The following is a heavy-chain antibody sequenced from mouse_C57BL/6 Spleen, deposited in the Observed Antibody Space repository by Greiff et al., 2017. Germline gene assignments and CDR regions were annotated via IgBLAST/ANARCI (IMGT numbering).Heavy chain of an antibody. Sequence: VQLKESGPELVKPGASVKMSCKASGYTFTDYNMHWVKQSHGKSLEWIGYINPNNGGTSYNQKFKGKATLTVNKSSSTAYMELRSLTSAESAVYYCARSRAVIAPFDYWGQGTTLTVSS. CDR3: ARSRAVIAPFDY. CDR1: GYTFTDYN. J-gene: IGHJ2*01. D-gene: IGHD1-1*01. V-gene: IGHV1-22*01. CDR2: INPNNGGT.